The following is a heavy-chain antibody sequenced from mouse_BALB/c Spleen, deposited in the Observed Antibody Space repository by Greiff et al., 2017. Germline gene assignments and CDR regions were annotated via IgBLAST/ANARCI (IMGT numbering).Heavy chain of an antibody. Sequence: EVQVVESGGDLVKPGGSLKLSCAASGFTFSSYGMSWVRQTPDKRLEWVATISSGGSYTYYPDSVKGRFTISRDNAKNTLYLHMSSLKSEDTAMYYCARHEGYDGAYYFDYGGQGTTLTVSS. V-gene: IGHV5-6*01. CDR1: GFTFSSYG. J-gene: IGHJ2*01. CDR3: ARHEGYDGAYYFDY. D-gene: IGHD2-2*01. CDR2: ISSGGSYT.